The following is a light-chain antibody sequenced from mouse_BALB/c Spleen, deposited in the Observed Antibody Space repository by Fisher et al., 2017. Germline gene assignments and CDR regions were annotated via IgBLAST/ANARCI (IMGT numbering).Light chain of an antibody. CDR2: RTS. V-gene: IGKV4-58*01. Sequence: DIVITQTTAIMAASLGQKVTMTCSASSSVSSSYLHWYQQKSGASPKPLIHRTSNLASGVPARFSGSGSGTSYSLTISSVEAEDAATYYCHQYHRSPLTFGAGTKLELK. CDR1: SSVSSSY. CDR3: HQYHRSPLT. J-gene: IGKJ5*01.